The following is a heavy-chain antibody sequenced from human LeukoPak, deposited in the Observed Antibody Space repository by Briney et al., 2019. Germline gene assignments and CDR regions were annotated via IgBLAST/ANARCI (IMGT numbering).Heavy chain of an antibody. D-gene: IGHD3-9*01. V-gene: IGHV1-18*01. CDR3: ARTGHYRFDY. J-gene: IGHJ4*02. Sequence: ASVKVSCKASGYSFTDYDFSWVSQAPGQGLEWLGWVSIYNDNTNYAREFQDRITMTTDISTSTAYMELKSLTSDDTAVYFCARTGHYRFDYWGQGTLVTVSS. CDR2: VSIYNDNT. CDR1: GYSFTDYD.